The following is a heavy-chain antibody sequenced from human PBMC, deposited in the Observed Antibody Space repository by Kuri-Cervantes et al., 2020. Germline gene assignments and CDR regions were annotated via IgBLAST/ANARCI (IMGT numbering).Heavy chain of an antibody. Sequence: SVKVSCKASGGTLSSYAISWVRQAPGQGLEWMGGIIPIFGTANYAQKFQGRVTITADKSTSTAYMELSSLRSEDTAVYYCARTGGEGYTSDEAFDIWGQGTMVTVSS. J-gene: IGHJ3*02. CDR3: ARTGGEGYTSDEAFDI. V-gene: IGHV1-69*06. CDR2: IIPIFGTA. D-gene: IGHD5-24*01. CDR1: GGTLSSYA.